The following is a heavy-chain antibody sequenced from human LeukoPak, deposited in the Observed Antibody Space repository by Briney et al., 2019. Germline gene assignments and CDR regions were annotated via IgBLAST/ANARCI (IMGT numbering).Heavy chain of an antibody. J-gene: IGHJ4*02. CDR1: GGXISSYY. CDR2: IYYSGST. Sequence: SETLSLTCTVSGGXISSYYCSWIRQPPGKGLQWIGYIYYSGSTNYNPSLKSRVTISVDTSKNQFSLKLSSVTAADTAVYYCARLLVDYDYVWGSYRTRGIDYWGQGTLVTVSS. CDR3: ARLLVDYDYVWGSYRTRGIDY. V-gene: IGHV4-59*08. D-gene: IGHD3-16*02.